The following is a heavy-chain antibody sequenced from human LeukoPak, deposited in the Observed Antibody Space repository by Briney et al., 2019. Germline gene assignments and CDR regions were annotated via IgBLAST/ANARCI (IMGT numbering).Heavy chain of an antibody. J-gene: IGHJ4*02. D-gene: IGHD2-2*01. V-gene: IGHV4-4*07. CDR1: GGSISSYY. Sequence: PSETLSLTCTVSGGSISSYYWSWIRQPAGKGLEWIGRIYTSGSTNYNPSLKSRVTMSVDTSKNQFSLKLSSVTAADTAVYYCASTRDPVRVVPAALYFDYWGQGTLVTASS. CDR3: ASTRDPVRVVPAALYFDY. CDR2: IYTSGST.